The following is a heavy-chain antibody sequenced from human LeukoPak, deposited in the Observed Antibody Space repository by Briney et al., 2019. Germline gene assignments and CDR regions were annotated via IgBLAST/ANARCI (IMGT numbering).Heavy chain of an antibody. D-gene: IGHD4-11*01. J-gene: IGHJ1*01. V-gene: IGHV1-8*01. CDR2: MNPNSGNT. CDR3: ARAGDDYRGFQH. Sequence: ASVKVSCKASGYTFTSYDINWVRQATGQGLEWMGWMNPNSGNTGYAQKFQGRVTMTRNTSISTAYMELSSLRSEDTAVYYCARAGDDYRGFQHWGQGTLVTVSS. CDR1: GYTFTSYD.